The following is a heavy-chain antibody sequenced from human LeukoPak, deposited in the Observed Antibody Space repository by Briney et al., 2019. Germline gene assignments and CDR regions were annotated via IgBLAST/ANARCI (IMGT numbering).Heavy chain of an antibody. CDR1: GFTFSSYG. Sequence: PGGSLRLSCAASGFTFSSYGMHWVRQAPGKGLEWVANIKEDGSEIYYVDSVKGRITISRDNAKNSLYLQMNSLRAEDTAIYYCAREWQQLDRNFDYWGQGTLVTVSS. CDR3: AREWQQLDRNFDY. CDR2: IKEDGSEI. V-gene: IGHV3-7*05. J-gene: IGHJ4*02. D-gene: IGHD6-13*01.